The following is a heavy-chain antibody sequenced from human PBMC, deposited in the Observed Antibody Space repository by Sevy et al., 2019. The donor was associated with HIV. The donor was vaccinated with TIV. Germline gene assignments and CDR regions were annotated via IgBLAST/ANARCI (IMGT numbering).Heavy chain of an antibody. V-gene: IGHV1-2*02. J-gene: IGHJ4*02. CDR2: INPESGGP. Sequence: ASVKVSCKASGYTFTGYYMHWVRQAPGQGLEWMGGINPESGGPNYAPRFQRRVPLTRDTSISTAYMELSRLKSDYTAIDYFVRDDRDGYFDYWGQGTLVTVSS. CDR3: VRDDRDGYFDY. CDR1: GYTFTGYY.